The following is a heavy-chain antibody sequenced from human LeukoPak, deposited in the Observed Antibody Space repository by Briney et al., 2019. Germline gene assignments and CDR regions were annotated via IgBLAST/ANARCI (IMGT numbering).Heavy chain of an antibody. D-gene: IGHD3-16*02. CDR3: ASGLSYYFDY. V-gene: IGHV4-4*07. CDR1: VGSISSYY. J-gene: IGHJ4*02. Sequence: PSETLSLTCTVSVGSISSYYWSCIRQPAGKGLEWIGRIYTSGSTNYNPSLKSRVTMSVDTSKNQFSLKLSSVTAADTAVYYCASGLSYYFDYWGQGTLVTVSS. CDR2: IYTSGST.